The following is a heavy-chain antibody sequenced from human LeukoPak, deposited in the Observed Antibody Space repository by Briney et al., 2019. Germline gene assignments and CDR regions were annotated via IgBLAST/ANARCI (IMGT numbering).Heavy chain of an antibody. Sequence: PSETLSLTCTVSGGSISSSSYYWGWIRQPPGKGLEWIGSIYYSGSTYYNPSLKSRVTISVDTSKNQFSLKLSSVTAADTAVYYCARVAYDSSGYYDFDYWGQGTLVTVSS. CDR3: ARVAYDSSGYYDFDY. D-gene: IGHD3-22*01. CDR1: GGSISSSSYY. J-gene: IGHJ4*02. V-gene: IGHV4-39*07. CDR2: IYYSGST.